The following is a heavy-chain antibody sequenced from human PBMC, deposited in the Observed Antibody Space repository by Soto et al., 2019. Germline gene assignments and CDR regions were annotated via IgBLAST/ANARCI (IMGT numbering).Heavy chain of an antibody. CDR1: GGSFSGYY. D-gene: IGHD6-6*01. CDR2: INHSGSI. V-gene: IGHV4-34*01. Sequence: SKTLSLTCAVYGGSFSGYYWSWIRQPPGKGLEWIGEINHSGSINYNPSLKSRVTISVDTSKNQFSLKLSSVTAADTAVYYCARGSEQLVPIYYYYYGMDVWGKGTTVTV. CDR3: ARGSEQLVPIYYYYYGMDV. J-gene: IGHJ6*04.